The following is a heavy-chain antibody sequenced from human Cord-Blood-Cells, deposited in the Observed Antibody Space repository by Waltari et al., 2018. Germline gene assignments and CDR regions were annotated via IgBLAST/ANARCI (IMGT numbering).Heavy chain of an antibody. Sequence: HVQLQESGPGLVKPSQTLSLTCTVSGGSISSGDYYWSWIRQPPGKGLEWIGYIYYSGSTYYNPSRKSRVTISVDTSKNQFSLKLSSVTAADTAVYYCARGPTTVTTGGFDYWGQGTLVTVSS. V-gene: IGHV4-30-4*08. CDR3: ARGPTTVTTGGFDY. J-gene: IGHJ4*02. D-gene: IGHD4-17*01. CDR2: IYYSGST. CDR1: GGSISSGDYY.